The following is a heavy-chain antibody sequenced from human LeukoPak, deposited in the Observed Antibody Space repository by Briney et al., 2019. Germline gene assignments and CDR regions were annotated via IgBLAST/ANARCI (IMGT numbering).Heavy chain of an antibody. CDR1: GGSISSYY. D-gene: IGHD6-13*01. Sequence: TSQTLSLTCTVSGGSISSYYWSWIRQPAGKGLEWIGRIYTSGSTNYNPSLKSRVTMSVDTSKNQFSLKLSSVTAADTAVYYCARGGQAAGYFDYWGQGTLVTVSS. J-gene: IGHJ4*02. CDR3: ARGGQAAGYFDY. CDR2: IYTSGST. V-gene: IGHV4-4*07.